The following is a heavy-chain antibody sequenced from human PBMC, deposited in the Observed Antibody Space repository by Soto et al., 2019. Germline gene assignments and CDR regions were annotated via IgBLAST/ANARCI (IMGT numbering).Heavy chain of an antibody. J-gene: IGHJ5*02. V-gene: IGHV1-69*01. CDR1: GGTFSSYA. CDR2: IIPIFGTA. D-gene: IGHD3-10*01. CDR3: ARDPDYYGSGSWGWFDP. Sequence: QVQLVQSGAEVKKPGSSVKVSCKASGGTFSSYAISWVRQAPGQGLEWMGGIIPIFGTANYAQKFQGRVTITADESTSTAYMELSSLRSEDTAVYYCARDPDYYGSGSWGWFDPWGQGTLVTVSS.